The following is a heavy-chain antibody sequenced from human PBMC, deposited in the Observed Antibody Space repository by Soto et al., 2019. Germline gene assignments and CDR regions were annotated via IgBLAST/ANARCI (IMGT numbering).Heavy chain of an antibody. D-gene: IGHD2-15*01. Sequence: GESLKISCKGSGYMFSNYWIGWVRQLPGKGLEWMGIIYPGDSDTRYSPSFQGQVTISADKTLDTAYMQWSSLKASDTATYFCARHPHPRKWWTGSYALRFDYWGQGSPVTVSS. CDR3: ARHPHPRKWWTGSYALRFDY. J-gene: IGHJ4*02. CDR2: IYPGDSDT. V-gene: IGHV5-51*01. CDR1: GYMFSNYW.